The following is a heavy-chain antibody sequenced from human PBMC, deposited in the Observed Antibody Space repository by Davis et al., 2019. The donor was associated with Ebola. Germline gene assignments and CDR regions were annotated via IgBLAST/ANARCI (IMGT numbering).Heavy chain of an antibody. CDR3: TTHLHYPFVDS. J-gene: IGHJ4*02. Sequence: GGSLRLSCAATGFTFRNAWMTWVRQAPGKGLEWVGRINAKDDGEKTHYAAPVKGRFTISRDDSKNTLYLQLNSLKTEDTAVYYCTTHLHYPFVDSWGQGTLVTVSS. CDR2: INAKDDGEKT. CDR1: GFTFRNAW. V-gene: IGHV3-15*01. D-gene: IGHD1-26*01.